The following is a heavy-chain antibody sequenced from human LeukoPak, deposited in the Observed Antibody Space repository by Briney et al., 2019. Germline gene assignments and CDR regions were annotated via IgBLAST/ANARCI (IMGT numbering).Heavy chain of an antibody. V-gene: IGHV4-4*02. D-gene: IGHD3-16*01. CDR3: ARTLGGFDDAFDI. CDR1: GGSISSSHW. Sequence: SGTLSLTCAVSGGSISSSHWWSWVRQPPGRGLEWIGEIYHSGSTNYNPSLKSRVTISVDKSKNQFSLKLSSVTAADTAVYYCARTLGGFDDAFDIWGQGTMVTVSS. CDR2: IYHSGST. J-gene: IGHJ3*02.